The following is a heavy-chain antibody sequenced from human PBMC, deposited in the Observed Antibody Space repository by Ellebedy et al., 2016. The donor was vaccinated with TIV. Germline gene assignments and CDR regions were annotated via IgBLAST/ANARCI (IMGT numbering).Heavy chain of an antibody. V-gene: IGHV1-2*02. J-gene: IGHJ4*02. Sequence: AASVKVSCKASGYTFTGYYIHWVRQAPGQGLEWVGWINPNSGDTNYAQKLRGRVTVTGATSISTAYMELSRLVSDDTAVYYCVRDLTNYGSSSYWGQGTPVTVSS. CDR1: GYTFTGYY. CDR2: INPNSGDT. CDR3: VRDLTNYGSSSY. D-gene: IGHD3-22*01.